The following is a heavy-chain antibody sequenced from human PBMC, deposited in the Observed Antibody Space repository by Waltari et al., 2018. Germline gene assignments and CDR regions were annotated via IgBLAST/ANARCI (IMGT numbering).Heavy chain of an antibody. V-gene: IGHV4-39*07. Sequence: QLQLQESGPGLVKPSETLSLTCTVSGGSISSSSYYWGWIRQPPGKGLEWIGSIYYSGSTDYNPARKSRVTISVDTSKNQFSLKLSSVTAADTAVYYWARGNYYDSSGYYYGGGYFDYWGQGTLVTVSS. D-gene: IGHD3-22*01. J-gene: IGHJ4*02. CDR2: IYYSGST. CDR1: GGSISSSSYY. CDR3: ARGNYYDSSGYYYGGGYFDY.